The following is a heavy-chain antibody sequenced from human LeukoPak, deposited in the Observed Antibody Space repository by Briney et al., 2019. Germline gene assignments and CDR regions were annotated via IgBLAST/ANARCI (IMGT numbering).Heavy chain of an antibody. CDR1: GFTFITYN. D-gene: IGHD3-22*01. CDR2: ISSSSSYI. CDR3: AKDNFDSSGTQYDAFDT. Sequence: GGSLRLSCAASGFTFITYNMNWVRQAPGKGLEWVSSISSSSSYIYYADSVKGRFTISRDNAKNSLYLQMNSLRAEDTAVYYCAKDNFDSSGTQYDAFDTWGQGTMVTVSS. J-gene: IGHJ3*02. V-gene: IGHV3-21*01.